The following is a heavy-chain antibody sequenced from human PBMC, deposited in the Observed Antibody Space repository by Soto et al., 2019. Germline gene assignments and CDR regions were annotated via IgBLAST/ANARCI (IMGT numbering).Heavy chain of an antibody. J-gene: IGHJ2*01. V-gene: IGHV3-11*01. CDR1: GFTFSDYY. CDR2: ISSSGSTI. Sequence: GGSLRLSCAASGFTFSDYYMSWIRQAPGKGPEWVSYISSSGSTIYYADSVKGRFTISRDNAKNSLYLQMNSLRAEDTAVYYCASWPPLPTVTTAPARFFDLWGPGPLVTVSS. CDR3: ASWPPLPTVTTAPARFFDL. D-gene: IGHD4-4*01.